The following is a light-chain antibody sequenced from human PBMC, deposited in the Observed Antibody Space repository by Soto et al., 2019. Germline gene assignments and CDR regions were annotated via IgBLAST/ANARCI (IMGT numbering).Light chain of an antibody. CDR2: EVT. CDR1: SSDIGGHHF. V-gene: IGLV2-14*01. J-gene: IGLJ1*01. CDR3: QSYDSSLSVSYV. Sequence: SVLTQPASVSGSPGQSITISCTVTSSDIGGHHFVSWYQQQSGKAPKLVIYEVTDRPSGVPDRFSGSKSGTSASLAITGLQAEDEADYYCQSYDSSLSVSYVFGTGTKVTVL.